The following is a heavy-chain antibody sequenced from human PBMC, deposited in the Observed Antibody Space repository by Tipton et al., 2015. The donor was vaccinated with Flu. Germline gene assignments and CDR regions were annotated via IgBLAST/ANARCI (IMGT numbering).Heavy chain of an antibody. CDR2: ISWNSDTT. V-gene: IGHV3-43*01. CDR1: GFSFEDYT. Sequence: GSLRLSCAASGFSFEDYTMHWVRQAPGKGLELVSLISWNSDTTYYADSVKGRFTISRDNSKNSLYLHMNSLRTEDTALYYCVKDMGVAAVTEYGLDVWGQGTTVTVSS. D-gene: IGHD2-21*02. CDR3: VKDMGVAAVTEYGLDV. J-gene: IGHJ6*02.